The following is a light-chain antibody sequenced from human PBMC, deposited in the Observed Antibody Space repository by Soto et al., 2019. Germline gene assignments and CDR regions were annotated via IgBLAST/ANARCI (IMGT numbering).Light chain of an antibody. J-gene: IGLJ2*01. CDR2: DVS. CDR1: SSDVGGYNY. V-gene: IGLV2-14*01. Sequence: QSALTQPASVSGSPGQSITISCTGTSSDVGGYNYVSWYQQHPGKAPKLMIYDVSNWPSGVSNRFSGSKSGNTASLTISGLQAEDEGDYYCSSYTSSSTVVFGGGTQLTVL. CDR3: SSYTSSSTVV.